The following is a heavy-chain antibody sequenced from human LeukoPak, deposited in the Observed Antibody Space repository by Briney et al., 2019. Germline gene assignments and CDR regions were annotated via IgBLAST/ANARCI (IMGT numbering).Heavy chain of an antibody. D-gene: IGHD3-22*01. CDR1: GDSISSSTYY. CDR2: IYYSGST. V-gene: IGHV4-39*07. J-gene: IGHJ4*02. CDR3: ARVWYYDSSGYYFDY. Sequence: SETLSLTCSVSGDSISSSTYYWGWIRQPPGKGLEWIGSIYYSGSTYYNPSLKSRVTISIDTSKNQFSLKLSSVAAADTAVYYCARVWYYDSSGYYFDYWGQGTLVTVSS.